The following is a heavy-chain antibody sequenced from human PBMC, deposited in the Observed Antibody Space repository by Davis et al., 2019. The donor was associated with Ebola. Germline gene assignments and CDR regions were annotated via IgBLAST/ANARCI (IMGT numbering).Heavy chain of an antibody. D-gene: IGHD3-10*01. Sequence: GESLKISCKSSGYRFTSYWIGWVRQVPGKGLEWVGLIYPGYSDARYSPSFQGQVTIAADKSINTAYLQWSSLKASDTAVYYCARCRSLGSYYYMDVWGNGTSVTVSS. CDR1: GYRFTSYW. J-gene: IGHJ6*03. CDR3: ARCRSLGSYYYMDV. CDR2: IYPGYSDA. V-gene: IGHV5-51*06.